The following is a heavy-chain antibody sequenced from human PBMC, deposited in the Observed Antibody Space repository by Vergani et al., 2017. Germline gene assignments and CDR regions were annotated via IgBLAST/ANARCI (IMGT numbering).Heavy chain of an antibody. Sequence: QVQLQESGPGLVKPPGTLSLTCAFSGDSISSNNCWTWVRQHPGKGLEWIGEICHTEDTKYSPSLKSRVTVSVDESRNLFSLRLNSVTAADTAVYYCATNGYRRCGYYFDYWGQGILVTVSS. CDR1: GDSISSNNC. V-gene: IGHV4-4*03. D-gene: IGHD2-2*02. J-gene: IGHJ4*02. CDR3: ATNGYRRCGYYFDY. CDR2: ICHTEDT.